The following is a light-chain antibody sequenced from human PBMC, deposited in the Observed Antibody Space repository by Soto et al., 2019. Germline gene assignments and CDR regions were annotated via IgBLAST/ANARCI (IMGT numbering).Light chain of an antibody. J-gene: IGLJ3*02. CDR1: SSNIGSNY. V-gene: IGLV1-47*01. CDR2: RNN. Sequence: QSVLTQPPSASGTPGQRVTISCSGSSSNIGSNYVYWYQQLPGTAPKLLIYRNNQRPSGVPDRFSGSKSGTSAPLAISGLRSEDEADYYCAAWDDSLSGPLFGGGTKLTVL. CDR3: AAWDDSLSGPL.